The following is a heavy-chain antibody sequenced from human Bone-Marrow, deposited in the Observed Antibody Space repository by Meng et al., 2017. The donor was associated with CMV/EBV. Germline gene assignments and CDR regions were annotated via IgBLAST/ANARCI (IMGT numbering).Heavy chain of an antibody. Sequence: GGSLRLSCAASGFTFSIFAMHWVRQAPGKGLEWMAVISNDGSDQYYGDSVKGRFTASRDNSKNTLSLQMNSLRAEDTAVYYCARGGITIFGDGLAVWGQGNTVNGAS. J-gene: IGHJ6*01. D-gene: IGHD3-3*01. CDR3: ARGGITIFGDGLAV. CDR2: ISNDGSDQ. V-gene: IGHV3-30*04. CDR1: GFTFSIFA.